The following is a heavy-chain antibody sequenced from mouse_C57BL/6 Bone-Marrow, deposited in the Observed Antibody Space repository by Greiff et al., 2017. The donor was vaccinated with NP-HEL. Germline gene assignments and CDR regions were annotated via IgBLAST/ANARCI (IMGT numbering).Heavy chain of an antibody. Sequence: VKLQQSGAELARPGASVKLSCKASGYTFTSYGISWVKQRTGQGLEWIGEIYPRSGNTYYNEKFKGKATLTADKSSSTAYMELRSLTSEDSAVYFCARGEDGYWFAYWGQGTLVTVSA. D-gene: IGHD2-3*01. CDR1: GYTFTSYG. CDR3: ARGEDGYWFAY. J-gene: IGHJ3*01. V-gene: IGHV1-81*01. CDR2: IYPRSGNT.